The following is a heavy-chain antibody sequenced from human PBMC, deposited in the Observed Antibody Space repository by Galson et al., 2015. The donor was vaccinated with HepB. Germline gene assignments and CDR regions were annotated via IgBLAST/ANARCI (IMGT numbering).Heavy chain of an antibody. J-gene: IGHJ1*01. CDR1: GFTFSNAW. CDR2: IKSKTDGGTT. V-gene: IGHV3-15*01. Sequence: SLRLSCAASGFTFSNAWMSWVRQAPGKGLEWVGRIKSKTDGGTTDYAAPVKGRFTISRDDSKNTLYLQMNSLKTEDTAVYYCTTDWGSYDGGDYYDSSGYYYVGVVTAPEYFQHWGQGTLVTVSS. D-gene: IGHD3-22*01. CDR3: TTDWGSYDGGDYYDSSGYYYVGVVTAPEYFQH.